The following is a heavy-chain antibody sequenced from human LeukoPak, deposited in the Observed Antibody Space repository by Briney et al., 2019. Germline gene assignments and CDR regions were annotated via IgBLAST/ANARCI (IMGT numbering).Heavy chain of an antibody. CDR3: ASRGYSYGYFGMDV. D-gene: IGHD5-18*01. J-gene: IGHJ6*02. CDR2: IIPILGIA. Sequence: SVKVSCKASGGTFSSYAISWVRQAPGQGLEWVGRIIPILGIANYAQKFQGRVTITADKSTSTAYMELSSLRAEDTDVYYCASRGYSYGYFGMDVWGQGTTVTVSS. V-gene: IGHV1-69*04. CDR1: GGTFSSYA.